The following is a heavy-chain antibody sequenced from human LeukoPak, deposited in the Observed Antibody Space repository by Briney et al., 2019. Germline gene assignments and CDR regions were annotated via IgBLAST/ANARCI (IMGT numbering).Heavy chain of an antibody. Sequence: ASVKVSCKASGYPFTSYYMHWVRQAPGQGLAWMGRINTNDGSTNYAQKFQGRVTMTRDMSTSTVYMELSSLRSEDTAVYYCAREGYGSGTYLDYWGQGTQVTVSS. J-gene: IGHJ4*02. V-gene: IGHV1-46*01. CDR2: INTNDGST. CDR1: GYPFTSYY. D-gene: IGHD3-10*01. CDR3: AREGYGSGTYLDY.